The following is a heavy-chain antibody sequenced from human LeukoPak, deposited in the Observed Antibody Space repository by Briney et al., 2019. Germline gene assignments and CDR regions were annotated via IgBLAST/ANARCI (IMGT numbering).Heavy chain of an antibody. CDR1: GFTLDDYA. CDR3: AKVRGYSYGYCEY. D-gene: IGHD5-18*01. J-gene: IGHJ4*02. CDR2: ISWNSGSI. V-gene: IGHV3-9*01. Sequence: SLRLSCAASGFTLDDYAMHWVRPAPGKGLEWVSGISWNSGSIGYADSVKGLFTISRDNAKNSLYLQMNSLRAEDTALYYCAKVRGYSYGYCEYWGQRTLDSVSS.